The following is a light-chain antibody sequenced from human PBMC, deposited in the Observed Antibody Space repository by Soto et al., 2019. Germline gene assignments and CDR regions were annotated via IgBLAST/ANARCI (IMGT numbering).Light chain of an antibody. CDR3: QQYNNWPPIT. V-gene: IGKV3-15*01. Sequence: EIVMTQSPATLSVSPGERATLSCRASQSVSSNPDWYHQTPGQAPRLLIYGASTRANGIPARFSGSGSGTELTLTISSLQSEDFAFYCCQQYNNWPPITFGQGTRLEIK. J-gene: IGKJ5*01. CDR1: QSVSSN. CDR2: GAS.